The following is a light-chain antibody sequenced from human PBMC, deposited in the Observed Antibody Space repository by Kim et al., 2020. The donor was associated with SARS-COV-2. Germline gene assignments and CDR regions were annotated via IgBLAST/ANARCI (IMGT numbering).Light chain of an antibody. Sequence: VLTQPPSASGTPGQRVTISCSGSSSNIGSNTVNWYQQLPGTAPKLLIYSNNQWPSGVPDRFSGSKSGTSASLAISDLQSEDEADYFCAAWDDSLNGPVFGGGTQLTVL. CDR1: SSNIGSNT. J-gene: IGLJ3*02. CDR3: AAWDDSLNGPV. CDR2: SNN. V-gene: IGLV1-44*01.